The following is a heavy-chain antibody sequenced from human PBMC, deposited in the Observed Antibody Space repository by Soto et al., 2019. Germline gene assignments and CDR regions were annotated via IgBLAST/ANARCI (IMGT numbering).Heavy chain of an antibody. CDR1: GFTFNSYW. J-gene: IGHJ6*03. V-gene: IGHV3-74*01. Sequence: GGSLRLSCAASGFTFNSYWMHWVRRAPGKGLVWVSRIKSDGSSTSYADSVKGRFTISRDNAKNTLYMQMNSLRAEDTAVYYCARVSIAAGKSWVYYYMDVWGKGTTVTVSS. CDR2: IKSDGSST. CDR3: ARVSIAAGKSWVYYYMDV. D-gene: IGHD6-13*01.